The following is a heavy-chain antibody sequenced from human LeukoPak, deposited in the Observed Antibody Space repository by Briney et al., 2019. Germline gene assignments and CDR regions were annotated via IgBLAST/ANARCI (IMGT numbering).Heavy chain of an antibody. CDR1: GFTFSSYG. D-gene: IGHD3-3*01. J-gene: IGHJ6*03. CDR3: ARDSVFGVVIIYYYYYMDV. Sequence: GGSLRLSCAASGFTFSSYGMHWVRQAPGKGLEWVAVIWYDGSNKYYADSVKGRFTISRDNSKNTLYLQMNSLRAEDTAVYYCARDSVFGVVIIYYYYYMDVWGKGTTVTVSS. V-gene: IGHV3-33*01. CDR2: IWYDGSNK.